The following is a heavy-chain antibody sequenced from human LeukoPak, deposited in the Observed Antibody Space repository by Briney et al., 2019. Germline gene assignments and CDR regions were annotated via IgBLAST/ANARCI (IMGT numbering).Heavy chain of an antibody. V-gene: IGHV3-33*01. Sequence: GGSLRLSCAASGFTFSTYGMHWVRQAPGKGLEWVAVIWYDGSNKYYADSVKGRFTISRDNSENTLSLQMNSLRAEDTAVYYCARAVGPFDIWGQGTMVTVSS. CDR3: ARAVGPFDI. CDR2: IWYDGSNK. J-gene: IGHJ3*02. CDR1: GFTFSTYG.